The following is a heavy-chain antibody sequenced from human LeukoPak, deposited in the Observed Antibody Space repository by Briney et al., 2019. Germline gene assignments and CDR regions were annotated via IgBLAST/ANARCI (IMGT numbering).Heavy chain of an antibody. CDR2: IYPGDSDT. CDR1: GYTFPTYW. J-gene: IGHJ4*02. CDR3: ARQVGDYVLYFAY. D-gene: IGHD4-17*01. V-gene: IGHV5-51*01. Sequence: GESLKISCKFSGYTFPTYWIGLVRQMPGKGLEWMGIIYPGDSDTRYSPSFQGQVTISADKSIITAYLQWSSLKASDTSMYYCARQVGDYVLYFAYWGQGTLVTVSS.